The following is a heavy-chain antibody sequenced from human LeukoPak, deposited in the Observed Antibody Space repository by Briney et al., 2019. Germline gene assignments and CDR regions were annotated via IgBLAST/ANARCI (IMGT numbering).Heavy chain of an antibody. CDR1: GGSISSYY. CDR3: ARGLLGIERAFDI. CDR2: IYYSGST. J-gene: IGHJ3*02. D-gene: IGHD3-22*01. V-gene: IGHV4-59*01. Sequence: PSETLSLTCNVSGGSISSYYRSWIRQPPGKGLEWIGYIYYSGSTNYNPSLKSRVTISVDTSKNQFSLKLSSVTAADTAVYYCARGLLGIERAFDIWGQGTMVTVSS.